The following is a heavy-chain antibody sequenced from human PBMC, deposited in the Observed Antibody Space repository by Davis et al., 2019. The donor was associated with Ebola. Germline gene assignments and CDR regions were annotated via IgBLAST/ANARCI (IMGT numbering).Heavy chain of an antibody. J-gene: IGHJ4*02. V-gene: IGHV3-9*01. CDR3: AKDSYLGYCTSNTCYNYFDF. Sequence: SLKISCAASGFTFDDYAMHWVRQAPGKGLEWVATISWNSGTTAYVDSVKGRFIISRDNAKNSLYLQMNSLRAEDTALYYCAKDSYLGYCTSNTCYNYFDFWGQGTLVTVSS. CDR2: ISWNSGTT. CDR1: GFTFDDYA. D-gene: IGHD2-2*01.